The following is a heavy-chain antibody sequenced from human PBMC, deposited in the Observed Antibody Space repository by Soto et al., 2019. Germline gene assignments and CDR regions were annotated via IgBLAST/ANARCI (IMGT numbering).Heavy chain of an antibody. J-gene: IGHJ4*02. CDR2: ISYDGSNK. Sequence: QVQLVESGGGVVQPGRSLRLSCAASGFTFSSYGMHWVRQAPGKGLEWVAVISYDGSNKYYADSVKGRFTISRDNSKNTLYLQMNSLRAEDTAVYYCVKGWGLDYWGQGTLVTVSS. CDR1: GFTFSSYG. CDR3: VKGWGLDY. D-gene: IGHD3-16*01. V-gene: IGHV3-30*18.